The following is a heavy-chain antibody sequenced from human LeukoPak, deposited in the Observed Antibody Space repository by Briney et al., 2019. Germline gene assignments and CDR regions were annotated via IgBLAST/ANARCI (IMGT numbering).Heavy chain of an antibody. CDR3: ARAELERLNYYYYYYMDV. CDR1: GGTFSSYA. D-gene: IGHD1-1*01. Sequence: SVKVSCKASGGTFSSYAISWVRQAPGQGLEWMGGIIPIFGTANYAQKFQGRVTITADKSTSTAYMELSSLRSEDTAVYYCARAELERLNYYYYYYMDVWGKGTTVTVSS. CDR2: IIPIFGTA. V-gene: IGHV1-69*06. J-gene: IGHJ6*03.